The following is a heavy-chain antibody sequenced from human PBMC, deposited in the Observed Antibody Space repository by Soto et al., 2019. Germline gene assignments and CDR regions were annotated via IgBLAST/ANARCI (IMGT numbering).Heavy chain of an antibody. CDR1: GFTFSDCY. Sequence: AGSLRLSCAASGFTFSDCYMSWIRLAPGKGLECVSYISSSSSYTNYADSVKGRFTISNDNAKNSVYLQMXSLTAEDTVVSYCARHADWLLSCWRQGTLVTVSS. V-gene: IGHV3-11*06. J-gene: IGHJ1*01. CDR3: ARHADWLLSC. D-gene: IGHD3-9*01. CDR2: ISSSSSYT.